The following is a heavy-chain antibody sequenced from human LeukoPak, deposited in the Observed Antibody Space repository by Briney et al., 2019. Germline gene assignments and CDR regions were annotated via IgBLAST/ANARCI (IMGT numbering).Heavy chain of an antibody. Sequence: SETLCLTCAVSGGSISSYYWSWIRQSPGKGLEWIAYIYHSGNTNYNPSFKSRVTISVDTSKKQFSLKLTSVAAADTAIYYCARQPSATAAFALGGQGTMVTVSS. V-gene: IGHV4-59*08. CDR1: GGSISSYY. J-gene: IGHJ3*01. CDR3: ARQPSATAAFAL. D-gene: IGHD6-13*01. CDR2: IYHSGNT.